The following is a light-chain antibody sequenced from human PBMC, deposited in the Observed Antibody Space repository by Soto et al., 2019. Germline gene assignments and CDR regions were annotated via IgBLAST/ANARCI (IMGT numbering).Light chain of an antibody. CDR2: AAS. CDR3: QQSYSTPRT. CDR1: QSISTY. J-gene: IGKJ1*01. Sequence: DIPMTQSPSSLSASVGDRVTITCRASQSISTYLNWYQHKPGKAPKLLIYAASSLQSGVPSRFSGSGSGTDFTLTISSLQREDFATYYCQQSYSTPRTFGQGTKVEIK. V-gene: IGKV1-39*01.